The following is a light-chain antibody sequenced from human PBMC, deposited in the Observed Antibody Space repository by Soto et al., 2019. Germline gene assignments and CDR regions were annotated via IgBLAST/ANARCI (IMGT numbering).Light chain of an antibody. CDR1: QLISYN. J-gene: IGKJ1*01. Sequence: EIVMTQSPATLSVSPGDRATLYSRVSQLISYNLAWYQQKPGQAPRLLIYGASSRATGIPDRFSGSGSGTDFTLTISRLDPEDFAVYFCQQYGSSPRTSGQGTKVDIK. CDR3: QQYGSSPRT. CDR2: GAS. V-gene: IGKV3-20*01.